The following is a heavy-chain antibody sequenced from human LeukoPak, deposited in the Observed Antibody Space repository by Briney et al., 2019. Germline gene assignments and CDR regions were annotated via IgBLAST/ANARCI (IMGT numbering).Heavy chain of an antibody. CDR1: GYTFTSYT. J-gene: IGHJ4*02. V-gene: IGHV1-46*01. CDR2: INPSGGGT. CDR3: AREGSSGYYYFDF. D-gene: IGHD3-22*01. Sequence: ASVKVSCKAFGYTFTSYTMHWVRQAPGQGLEWMGIINPSGGGTSYAQKFRGRVTMTRDTSTSTLYMELSSLRSEDTAVYYCAREGSSGYYYFDFWGQGTLVTVSS.